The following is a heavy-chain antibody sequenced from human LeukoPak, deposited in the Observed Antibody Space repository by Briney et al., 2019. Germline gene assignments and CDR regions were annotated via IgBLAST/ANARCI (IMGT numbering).Heavy chain of an antibody. CDR1: GGTLSSYA. CDR3: ARGPLYGSGSYPLDY. D-gene: IGHD3-10*01. Sequence: ASVKVSCKASGGTLSSYAISWVRQAPGQGLEWMGRIIPIFGTANYAQKFQGRVTITTDESTSTAYMELSSLRSEDTAVYYCARGPLYGSGSYPLDYWGQGTPVTVSS. V-gene: IGHV1-69*05. CDR2: IIPIFGTA. J-gene: IGHJ4*02.